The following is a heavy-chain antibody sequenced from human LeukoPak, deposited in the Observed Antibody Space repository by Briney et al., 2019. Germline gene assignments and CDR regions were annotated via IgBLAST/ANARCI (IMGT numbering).Heavy chain of an antibody. CDR3: ARDFYGSGSTFYYYYYMDV. J-gene: IGHJ6*03. V-gene: IGHV4-59*12. CDR2: IYYSGST. CDR1: GGSISSYY. Sequence: SETLSLTCTVSGGSISSYYWSWIRQPPGKELEWIGYIYYSGSTNYNPSLKSRVTMSVDTSKNQFSLKLSSVTAADTAVYYCARDFYGSGSTFYYYYYMDVWGKGTTVTVSS. D-gene: IGHD3-10*01.